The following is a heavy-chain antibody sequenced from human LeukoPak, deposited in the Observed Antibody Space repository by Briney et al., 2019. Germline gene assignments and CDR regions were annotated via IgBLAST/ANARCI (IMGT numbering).Heavy chain of an antibody. CDR1: GFTFSSYS. J-gene: IGHJ4*02. CDR2: ISSSSSTI. D-gene: IGHD6-6*01. Sequence: GGSLRLSCAASGFTFSSYSMNWVRQAPGKGLEWDSYISSSSSTIYYADSVKGRFTIFRDNAKNSLYLQMNSLRAEDTAVYYCARMSTAARSSRGTRDYWGQGTLVTVSS. CDR3: ARMSTAARSSRGTRDY. V-gene: IGHV3-48*01.